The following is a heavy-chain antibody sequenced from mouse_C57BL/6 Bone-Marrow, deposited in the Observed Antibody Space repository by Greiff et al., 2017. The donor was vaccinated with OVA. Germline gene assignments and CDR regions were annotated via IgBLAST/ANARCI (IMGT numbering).Heavy chain of an antibody. Sequence: QVQLKESGAELVRPGASVTLSCKASGYTFTDYEMHWVKQTPVHGLEWIGAIDPETGGTAYNQKFKGKAILTADKSSSTAYLQLSSLTSEDTAVYYCTTRGVGYAMDYWGQGTSVTVSS. J-gene: IGHJ4*01. CDR1: GYTFTDYE. CDR2: IDPETGGT. D-gene: IGHD3-3*01. CDR3: TTRGVGYAMDY. V-gene: IGHV1-15*01.